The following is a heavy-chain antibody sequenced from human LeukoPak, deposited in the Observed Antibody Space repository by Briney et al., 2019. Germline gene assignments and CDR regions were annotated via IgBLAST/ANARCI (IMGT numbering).Heavy chain of an antibody. Sequence: GGSLRLSCAASGFTFRNYAMSWVRQAPGKGLEWVSTISGSDGSTYYADSVKGRFTISRDNSKKTLYLQMNSLRAEDTAVYYCAKDSSGWFRRGYYFDYWGQGTLVTVSS. D-gene: IGHD6-19*01. CDR3: AKDSSGWFRRGYYFDY. J-gene: IGHJ4*02. CDR1: GFTFRNYA. CDR2: ISGSDGST. V-gene: IGHV3-23*01.